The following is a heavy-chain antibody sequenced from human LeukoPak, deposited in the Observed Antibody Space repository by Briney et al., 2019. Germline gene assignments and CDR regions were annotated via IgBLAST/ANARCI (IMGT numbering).Heavy chain of an antibody. CDR1: GFTFSSYA. D-gene: IGHD3-22*01. Sequence: GRSLRLSCAASGFTFSSYAMHWVRQAPGKRLEWVAVISYDGRNKYYADSVKGRFTISRDNSKNTLYLQMNSLRAEDTAVYYCAREHYDSSGYYPHDWGQGTLVTVSS. CDR2: ISYDGRNK. CDR3: AREHYDSSGYYPHD. J-gene: IGHJ4*02. V-gene: IGHV3-30*04.